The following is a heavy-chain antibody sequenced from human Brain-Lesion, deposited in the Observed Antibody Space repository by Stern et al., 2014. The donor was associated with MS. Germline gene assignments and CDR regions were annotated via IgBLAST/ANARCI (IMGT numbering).Heavy chain of an antibody. Sequence: QVQLQESGPGLVKPSETLSLTCTVSGGSISSSTYYWAWIRQPPGKGLEGIGNIYYSGFTYYNPFLKSRVTISVDMSKNQFSLKLSSVTAADTAIYYCARHDSVPRPSQLYSARDRGPGYFDYWGQGTLVTVSS. CDR3: ARHDSVPRPSQLYSARDRGPGYFDY. V-gene: IGHV4-39*01. CDR1: GGSISSSTYY. D-gene: IGHD1-26*01. CDR2: IYYSGFT. J-gene: IGHJ4*02.